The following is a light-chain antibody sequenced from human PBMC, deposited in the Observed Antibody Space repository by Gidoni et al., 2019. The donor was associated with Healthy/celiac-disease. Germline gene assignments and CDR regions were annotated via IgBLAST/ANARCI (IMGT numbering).Light chain of an antibody. J-gene: IGKJ2*01. V-gene: IGKV3-15*01. CDR3: QQYNNWPLYT. CDR2: GAP. Sequence: EIVMTQSPATLSVSPGERATLSCRASQSVSSNLAWYQQKPGQAPRLLIYGAPTRATGIPARFSGSGSGTEFTLTSSSLQSEDCAVYYCQQYNNWPLYTFGQGTKLEIK. CDR1: QSVSSN.